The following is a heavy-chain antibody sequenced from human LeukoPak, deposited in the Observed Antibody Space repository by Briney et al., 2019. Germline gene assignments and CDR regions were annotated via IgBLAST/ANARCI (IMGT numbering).Heavy chain of an antibody. J-gene: IGHJ5*02. CDR2: ISVSDDST. CDR3: AKDRFCSSTNCPYDQ. V-gene: IGHV3-23*01. Sequence: GGSLRLSCAASGFTSSDYTMNWVRRAPGKGLEWVSGISVSDDSTYYADSVKGRFTMSRDNSNNMLYLQMNSLRAEDTAVYYCAKDRFCSSTNCPYDQWGQGTLVTVSS. CDR1: GFTSSDYT. D-gene: IGHD2-2*01.